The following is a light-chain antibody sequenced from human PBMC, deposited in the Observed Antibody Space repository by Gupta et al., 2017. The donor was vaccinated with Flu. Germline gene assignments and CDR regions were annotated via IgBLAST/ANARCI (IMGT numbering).Light chain of an antibody. V-gene: IGKV4-1*01. CDR2: WAS. J-gene: IGKJ2*01. CDR1: QSVLYSSNNKNQ. CDR3: QQYYSLPYT. Sequence: IVMTQSPDSLAVSLGERATINCKSSQSVLYSSNNKNQLAWYQRKPGQPPKLLISWASTRESGVPDRFSGSGSGTDFTLTISSLQAEDVALYYFQQYYSLPYTFGQGTKLEIK.